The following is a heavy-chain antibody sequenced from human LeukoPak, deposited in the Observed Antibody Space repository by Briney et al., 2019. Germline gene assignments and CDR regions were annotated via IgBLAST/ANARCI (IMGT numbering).Heavy chain of an antibody. CDR3: ASVSITIV. CDR1: GFTFSSYS. V-gene: IGHV3-48*01. J-gene: IGHJ4*02. D-gene: IGHD3-3*01. Sequence: GGSLRLSCAASGFTFSSYSMNWVRQAPGKGLEWVSYISSSSSTIYYADSVKGRFTISRDNAKNSLYLRMNSLRAEDTAVYYCASVSITIVWGQGTLVTVSS. CDR2: ISSSSSTI.